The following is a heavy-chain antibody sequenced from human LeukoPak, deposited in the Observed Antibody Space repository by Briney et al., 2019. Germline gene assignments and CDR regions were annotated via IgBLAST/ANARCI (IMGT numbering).Heavy chain of an antibody. Sequence: ASVTVSCKASGYTFTVYYMHWVRQAPGQGLEWMGWINPNSGGTNYAQKFQGRVTMTRDTSISTAYMELNRLTSDDTAVYYCARDVFAEYNTHHRFDPWGQGTLVTVSS. CDR2: INPNSGGT. CDR1: GYTFTVYY. J-gene: IGHJ5*02. V-gene: IGHV1-2*02. D-gene: IGHD1-14*01. CDR3: ARDVFAEYNTHHRFDP.